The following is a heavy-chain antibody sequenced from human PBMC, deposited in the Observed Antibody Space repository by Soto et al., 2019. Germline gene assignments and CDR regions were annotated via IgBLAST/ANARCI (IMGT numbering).Heavy chain of an antibody. CDR3: ARPTYCHGDCYRKDAFDI. CDR1: GFTVSSTY. CDR2: IYSGGST. Sequence: PGGSLRLSCAASGFTVSSTYMSWVRQAPGKGQEWVSVIYSGGSTYYADSVKGRFTISRDNSKNTLYVQMNSLRAEDTAVYYCARPTYCHGDCYRKDAFDIWGQGTMVTVSS. D-gene: IGHD2-21*02. J-gene: IGHJ3*02. V-gene: IGHV3-66*04.